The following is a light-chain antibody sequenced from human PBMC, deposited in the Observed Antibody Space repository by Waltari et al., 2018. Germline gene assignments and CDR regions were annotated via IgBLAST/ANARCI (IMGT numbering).Light chain of an antibody. J-gene: IGKJ1*01. CDR1: QTVTSRS. Sequence: EIVLTQSPGTLSLSHGERATLPCRASQTVTSRSLGWYQQKPGQAPRLLIYGIFNRATGIPDRFSGSGSGTDFALTISRLEPEDFAVYYCQQYGSSPHTFGQGTKVEIK. CDR3: QQYGSSPHT. CDR2: GIF. V-gene: IGKV3-20*01.